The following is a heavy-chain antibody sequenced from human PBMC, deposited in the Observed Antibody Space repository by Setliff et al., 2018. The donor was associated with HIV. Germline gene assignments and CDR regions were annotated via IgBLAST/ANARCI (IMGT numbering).Heavy chain of an antibody. J-gene: IGHJ1*01. CDR3: ARARRAGSGPKYFQH. D-gene: IGHD2-15*01. CDR1: GGSFSDYY. V-gene: IGHV4-34*01. Sequence: SETLSLTCALYGGSFSDYYWSWIRQPPGMGLEWIGEVNRGRRTNYNSSLKSRVTVSVDKSKNQFSLRLSSVTAADTAVYYCARARRAGSGPKYFQHWGQGTLVTGLL. CDR2: VNRGRRT.